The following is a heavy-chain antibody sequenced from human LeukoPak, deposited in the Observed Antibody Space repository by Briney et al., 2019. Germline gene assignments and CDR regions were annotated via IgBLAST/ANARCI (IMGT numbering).Heavy chain of an antibody. Sequence: SETLSLTCTVSGGSISSGTYHWSWIRQYAGKGLEWIGHISHGGTTYYNPSLRSQVTISVDTSKNQFSLKLSSVTAADTAVYYCARGGVGAPGAFDIWGQGTMVTVSS. CDR2: ISHGGTT. CDR3: ARGGVGAPGAFDI. V-gene: IGHV4-31*01. CDR1: GGSISSGTYH. J-gene: IGHJ3*02. D-gene: IGHD1-26*01.